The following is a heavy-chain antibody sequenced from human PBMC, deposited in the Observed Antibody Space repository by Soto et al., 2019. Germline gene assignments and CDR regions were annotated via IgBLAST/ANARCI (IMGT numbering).Heavy chain of an antibody. V-gene: IGHV4-31*03. Sequence: PSETLSLTCTVSGASITSSSYYWSWIRQRPGRGPEWIGYVYYSGSSYYTPSLMSRVAISVDTSKNQLSLKVYSVTAADTAVYYCASAPYSSNWYYGLVVWGQGTTVTVSS. CDR1: GASITSSSYY. CDR3: ASAPYSSNWYYGLVV. J-gene: IGHJ6*02. D-gene: IGHD6-13*01. CDR2: VYYSGSS.